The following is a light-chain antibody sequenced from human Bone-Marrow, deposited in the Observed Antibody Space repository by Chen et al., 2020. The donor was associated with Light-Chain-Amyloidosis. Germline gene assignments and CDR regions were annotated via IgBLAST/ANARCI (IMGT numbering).Light chain of an antibody. J-gene: IGLJ2*01. CDR1: NSNIGNNY. CDR2: DNN. CDR3: GTWDSSLSAEV. Sequence: QSVLTQPPSVSAAPGQKVTIYCSGSNSNIGNNYVSWYQQLPGTAPKLLIYDNNKRPSGMPDRFSGSKSGTSATLGITGLQTGDEADYYCGTWDSSLSAEVFGGGTKLTVL. V-gene: IGLV1-51*01.